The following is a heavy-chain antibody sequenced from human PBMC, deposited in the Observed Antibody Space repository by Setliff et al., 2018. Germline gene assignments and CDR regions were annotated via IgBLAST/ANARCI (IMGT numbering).Heavy chain of an antibody. J-gene: IGHJ4*02. CDR3: ARKISVTGTSNY. V-gene: IGHV1-2*02. CDR1: GYTFSDYY. D-gene: IGHD1-20*01. CDR2: INPLSGDT. Sequence: ASVKVSCKASGYTFSDYYIHWVRQAPGQGLEWMGWINPLSGDTNYALKFEGRVTMTRDTSISTAYMELSRLRSDDTAIYYCARKISVTGTSNYWGQGTLVTVSS.